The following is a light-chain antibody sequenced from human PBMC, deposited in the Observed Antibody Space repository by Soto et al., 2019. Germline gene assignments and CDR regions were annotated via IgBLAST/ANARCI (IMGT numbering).Light chain of an antibody. CDR3: QQYNTWPPIT. J-gene: IGKJ3*01. CDR2: GAS. V-gene: IGKV3-15*01. CDR1: QSVSSN. Sequence: IVMTQSPATLSVSPGERATLSCRASQSVSSNLAWYQQKPGQAPRLLIYGASTRATGIPARFSGSGSGTEFTPTIRRLQSEDLAVYYCQQYNTWPPITFGPGTKVAIK.